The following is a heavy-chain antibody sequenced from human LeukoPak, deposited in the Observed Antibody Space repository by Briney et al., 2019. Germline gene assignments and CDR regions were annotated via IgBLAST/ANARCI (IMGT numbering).Heavy chain of an antibody. Sequence: PGGSLRLSCAASGFTFDDYAMHWVRQAPGKGLEWVSGLNWNSAFKGYADSVKGRFTNSRDNAKNSLYLQMNSLRAEDTALYYCARGPGYDFWSGRFEYWGQGTLVTVSS. CDR2: LNWNSAFK. V-gene: IGHV3-9*01. D-gene: IGHD3-3*01. CDR3: ARGPGYDFWSGRFEY. CDR1: GFTFDDYA. J-gene: IGHJ4*02.